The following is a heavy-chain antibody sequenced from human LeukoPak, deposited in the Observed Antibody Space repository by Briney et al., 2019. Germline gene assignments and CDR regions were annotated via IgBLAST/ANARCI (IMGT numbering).Heavy chain of an antibody. CDR2: MNPNSGNT. Sequence: ASVKVSCKASGGTFSSYAISWVRQAPGQGLEWMGWMNPNSGNTGYAQKFQGRVTMTRSTSISTAYMELSSLRSEDTAVYYCVKAVAGLDYWGQGTLVTVSS. D-gene: IGHD6-19*01. CDR3: VKAVAGLDY. V-gene: IGHV1-8*02. CDR1: GGTFSSYA. J-gene: IGHJ4*02.